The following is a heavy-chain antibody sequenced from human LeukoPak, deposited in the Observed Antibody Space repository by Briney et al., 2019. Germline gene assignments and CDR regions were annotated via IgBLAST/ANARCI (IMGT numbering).Heavy chain of an antibody. V-gene: IGHV3-53*01. CDR1: GTIVSTNY. Sequence: GGSLRLSCVSSGTIVSTNYMHWVRQAPGKGLESVAILYMNDNTYYADSVKGRFAISRDSSKKTLYLHMSSLRAEDTAVYYCVREDLGIEYWGQGTLVTVSP. CDR2: LYMNDNT. D-gene: IGHD3/OR15-3a*01. J-gene: IGHJ4*02. CDR3: VREDLGIEY.